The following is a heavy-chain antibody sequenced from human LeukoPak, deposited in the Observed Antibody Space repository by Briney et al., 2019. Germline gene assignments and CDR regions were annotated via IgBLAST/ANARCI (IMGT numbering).Heavy chain of an antibody. V-gene: IGHV3-30*02. Sequence: GGSLRLSCAASGFTFSSYGMHWVRQAPGKGLEWVAFIRYDGSNKYYADSVKGRFTISRDNSKNTLYLQMNSLRAEDTAVYYCARCHIKYYDFWSGYYYWGQGTLVTVSS. CDR3: ARCHIKYYDFWSGYYY. CDR1: GFTFSSYG. CDR2: IRYDGSNK. D-gene: IGHD3-3*01. J-gene: IGHJ4*02.